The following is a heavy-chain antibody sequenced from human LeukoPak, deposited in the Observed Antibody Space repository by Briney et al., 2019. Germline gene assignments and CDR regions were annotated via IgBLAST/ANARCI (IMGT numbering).Heavy chain of an antibody. J-gene: IGHJ4*02. CDR2: INPNSGGT. Sequence: ASVKVSCKASGYTFTGYYIHWVRQAPGQGLEWMGWINPNSGGTNYAQKFQGWVTMTRDTSISTAYMELSRLRSDDTAVYYCARARYSGYESPFDYWGQGTLVTVSS. V-gene: IGHV1-2*04. CDR1: GYTFTGYY. CDR3: ARARYSGYESPFDY. D-gene: IGHD5-12*01.